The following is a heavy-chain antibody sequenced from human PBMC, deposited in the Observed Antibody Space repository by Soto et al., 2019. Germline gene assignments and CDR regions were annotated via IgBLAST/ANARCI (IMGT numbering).Heavy chain of an antibody. D-gene: IGHD5-18*01. CDR3: ARGSAAARDYFDY. CDR1: GYTFTGYY. CDR2: INPNSGGT. V-gene: IGHV1-2*04. J-gene: IGHJ4*02. Sequence: ASVKVSCKASGYTFTGYYMHWVRQAPGQGLEWMGWINPNSGGTNYAQKFQGWVTMTRDTSISTAYMELSRLRSDDTAVYYCARGSAAARDYFDYWGQGTLVTVSS.